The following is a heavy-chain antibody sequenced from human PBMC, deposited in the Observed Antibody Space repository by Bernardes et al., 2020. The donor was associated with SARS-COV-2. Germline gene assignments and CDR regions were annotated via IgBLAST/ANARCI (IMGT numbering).Heavy chain of an antibody. CDR3: ARYWCSSTTCSDFEY. Sequence: ASVKVSCKASGYTFTSYGIGWVRQAPGQGLEWMGWISGTTGARDYAQKFQDRFTMTIDTSTNTAYMEMRSLRSDDTALYFCARYWCSSTTCSDFEYWGQGTLVTVSS. V-gene: IGHV1-18*01. D-gene: IGHD2-2*01. CDR1: GYTFTSYG. CDR2: ISGTTGAR. J-gene: IGHJ4*02.